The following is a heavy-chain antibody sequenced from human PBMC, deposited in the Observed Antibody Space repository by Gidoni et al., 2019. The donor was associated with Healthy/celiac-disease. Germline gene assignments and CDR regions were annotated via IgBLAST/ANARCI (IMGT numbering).Heavy chain of an antibody. V-gene: IGHV3-30-3*01. J-gene: IGHJ4*02. CDR2: ISYDGSNK. CDR1: GFTFSSYA. CDR3: ARVPRVVRLRTPDY. D-gene: IGHD4-17*01. Sequence: QVQLVESGGGVVQPGRSLRLPCAASGFTFSSYAMRWVRQAPGKGLEWVAVISYDGSNKYYADSVKGRFTISRDNSKNTLYLQMNSLRAEDTAVYYCARVPRVVRLRTPDYWGQGTLVTVSS.